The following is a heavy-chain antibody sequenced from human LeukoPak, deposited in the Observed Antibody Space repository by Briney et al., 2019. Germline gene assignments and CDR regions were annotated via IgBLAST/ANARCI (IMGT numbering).Heavy chain of an antibody. CDR3: AKLVGVVTIPVYFDY. CDR2: ISGSGGST. D-gene: IGHD3-3*01. Sequence: GGSLRLSCAASGFTFSSYAMSWVRQAPGKGLEWVSAISGSGGSTYYADSVKGRFTTSRDNSKNTLYLQMNSLRAEDTAVYYCAKLVGVVTIPVYFDYWGQGTLVTVSS. J-gene: IGHJ4*02. V-gene: IGHV3-23*01. CDR1: GFTFSSYA.